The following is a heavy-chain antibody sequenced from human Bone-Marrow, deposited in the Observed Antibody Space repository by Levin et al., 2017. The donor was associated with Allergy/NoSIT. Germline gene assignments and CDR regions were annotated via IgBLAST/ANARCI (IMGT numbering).Heavy chain of an antibody. D-gene: IGHD6-13*01. CDR3: ASLGIAAAVFLRGYI. CDR2: ISTSGSYI. J-gene: IGHJ3*02. V-gene: IGHV3-21*01. CDR1: GFTFSSYS. Sequence: GASVKVSCAASGFTFSSYSMNWVRQAPGKGLEWVSSISTSGSYIYYADSVKGRFTIPRDNAESSLFLQMNSLRADDTAVYCCASLGIAAAVFLRGYIWGQGTMVTVSS.